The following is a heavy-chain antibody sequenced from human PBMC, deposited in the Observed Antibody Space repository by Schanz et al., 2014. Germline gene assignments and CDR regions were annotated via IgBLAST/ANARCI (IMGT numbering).Heavy chain of an antibody. J-gene: IGHJ4*02. CDR2: IGVDGTTT. CDR1: GFMFSSYG. Sequence: QVQLVESGGGVVQPGRSLRLSCAASGFMFSSYGMHWVRQAPGKGLEWVSVIGVDGTTTYYADSVKGRFTISRDNSKSTLYLQMNSLRAEDTAVYHCVSSGSYSSYAFWGQGTLVTVSS. V-gene: IGHV3-NL1*01. CDR3: VSSGSYSSYAF. D-gene: IGHD3-10*01.